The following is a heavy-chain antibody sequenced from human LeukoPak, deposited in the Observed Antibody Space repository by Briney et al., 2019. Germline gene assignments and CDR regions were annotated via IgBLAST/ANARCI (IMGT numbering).Heavy chain of an antibody. CDR1: GLTFNNHA. V-gene: IGHV3-23*01. J-gene: IGHJ4*02. Sequence: PGGSLRLSCAASGLTFNNHAMSWFRQAPGKGLEWLSSIVGHGDQYFYADSVKGRFIISRDNSRNTLSLQMNSLTAADTAVYYCAKGAWRTFFDNWGPGTLVTVSS. CDR2: IVGHGDQY. D-gene: IGHD1-26*01. CDR3: AKGAWRTFFDN.